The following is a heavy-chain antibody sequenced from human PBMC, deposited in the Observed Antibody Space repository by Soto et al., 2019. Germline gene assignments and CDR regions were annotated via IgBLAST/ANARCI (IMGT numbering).Heavy chain of an antibody. D-gene: IGHD3-10*01. J-gene: IGHJ5*02. CDR2: INHSGST. Sequence: PSETLSLTCAVYGGSFSGYYWSWIRQPPGKGLEWIGEINHSGSTNYNPSLKSRVTISVDTSKNQFSLKLSSVTAADTAVYYCARPQNGSGIQSVWFDPWAREPWSPSPQ. V-gene: IGHV4-34*01. CDR3: ARPQNGSGIQSVWFDP. CDR1: GGSFSGYY.